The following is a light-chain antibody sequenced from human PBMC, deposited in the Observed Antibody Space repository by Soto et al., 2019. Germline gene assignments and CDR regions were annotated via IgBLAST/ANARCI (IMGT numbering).Light chain of an antibody. CDR1: QSVSSN. V-gene: IGKV3-15*01. Sequence: EIVMTQSPATLSVSPGERATLSCRASQSVSSNLAWYQQRPGQAPRLLIYGASTRATGIPARFSGSGSGTEFTLTISSLQSGDFVVYYCQQYNNWPPWTFGQGTKVEIK. CDR2: GAS. CDR3: QQYNNWPPWT. J-gene: IGKJ1*01.